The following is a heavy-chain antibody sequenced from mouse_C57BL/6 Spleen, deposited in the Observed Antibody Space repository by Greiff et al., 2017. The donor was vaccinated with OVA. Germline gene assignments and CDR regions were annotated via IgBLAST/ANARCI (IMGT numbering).Heavy chain of an antibody. D-gene: IGHD1-1*01. CDR1: GYTFTDYY. J-gene: IGHJ4*01. Sequence: VQGVESGAELVRPGASVKLSCKASGYTFTDYYINWVKQRPGQGLEWIARIYPGSGNTYYNEKFKGKATLTAEKSSSTAYMQLSSLTSEDSAVYFCARPYYYGSRYYAMDYWGQGTSVTVSS. V-gene: IGHV1-76*01. CDR2: IYPGSGNT. CDR3: ARPYYYGSRYYAMDY.